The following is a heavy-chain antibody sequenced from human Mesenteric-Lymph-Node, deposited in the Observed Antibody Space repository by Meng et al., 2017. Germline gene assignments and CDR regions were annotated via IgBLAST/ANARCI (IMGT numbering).Heavy chain of an antibody. CDR3: IPLYYDHSNF. CDR2: INQGGSDK. D-gene: IGHD1-26*01. V-gene: IGHV3-7*01. CDR1: GLSFSDYW. J-gene: IGHJ6*02. Sequence: GESLKISCAVSGLSFSDYWMSWVRQAPGKGLEWVANINQGGSDKRYVDSVRGRFTISRDNANKSLSLHMNNLRAEDTAVYYCIPLYYDHSNFWGQGNTVTVSS.